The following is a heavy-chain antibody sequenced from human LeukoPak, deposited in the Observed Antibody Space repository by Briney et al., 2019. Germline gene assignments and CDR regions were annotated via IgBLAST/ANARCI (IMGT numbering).Heavy chain of an antibody. D-gene: IGHD3-3*01. CDR3: ARGIFGMVLNAFDL. Sequence: SETLSLTCTVSGGSISSYYWTWIRQPPGRGLEWVGYISYGGSTNYNPSLKSRVTISVDTSTNQFSLKLSSVTAADTAVYYCARGIFGMVLNAFDLWGRGTVVTVSS. CDR1: GGSISSYY. CDR2: ISYGGST. J-gene: IGHJ3*01. V-gene: IGHV4-59*01.